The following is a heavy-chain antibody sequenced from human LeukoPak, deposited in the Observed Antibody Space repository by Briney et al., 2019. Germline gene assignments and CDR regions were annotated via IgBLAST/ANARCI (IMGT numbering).Heavy chain of an antibody. CDR3: AKEGEMATTAAYFDY. CDR1: GFTFSRYA. D-gene: IGHD5-24*01. Sequence: GGSLRLSCAASGFTFSRYAMSWVRQAPGKGPEWVSTISGSGGYTYSADSVKGRFTISRDNSKSTLYLQMHSLRAEDTAVYYCAKEGEMATTAAYFDYWGQGALVTVSS. CDR2: ISGSGGYT. J-gene: IGHJ4*02. V-gene: IGHV3-23*01.